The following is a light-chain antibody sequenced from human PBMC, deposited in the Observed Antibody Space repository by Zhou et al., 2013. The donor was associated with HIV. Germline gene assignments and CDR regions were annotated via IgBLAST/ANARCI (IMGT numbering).Light chain of an antibody. Sequence: DIQMTQSPSTLSASVGDRVTVTCRASQNISSWLAWYQQKPGKPPKFLIFQASTLHSGVPSRFSGSGSGTEFTLTINSLQPEDFATYYCQHYHHLPPYTFGPGTKL. V-gene: IGKV1-5*03. J-gene: IGKJ2*01. CDR2: QAS. CDR3: QHYHHLPPYT. CDR1: QNISSW.